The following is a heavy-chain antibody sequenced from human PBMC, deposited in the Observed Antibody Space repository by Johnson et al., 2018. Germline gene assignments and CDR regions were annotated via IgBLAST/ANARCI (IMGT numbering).Heavy chain of an antibody. CDR1: GFTFSSYW. CDR3: ARHKNQWELLAIDAFDI. Sequence: VQLLESGGGLVQPGGSLRLSCAASGFTFSSYWMSWVRQAPGKGLEWVANIKQDGSEKYYVDSVKGRFTISRDNAKNSLYLQMNSLRAEDTAVYYCARHKNQWELLAIDAFDIWGQGTMVTVSS. CDR2: IKQDGSEK. V-gene: IGHV3-7*01. D-gene: IGHD1-26*01. J-gene: IGHJ3*02.